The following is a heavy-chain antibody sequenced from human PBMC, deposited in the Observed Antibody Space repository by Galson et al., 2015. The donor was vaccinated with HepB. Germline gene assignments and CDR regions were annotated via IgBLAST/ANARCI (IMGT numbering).Heavy chain of an antibody. CDR2: IWYDGSNK. V-gene: IGHV3-33*01. J-gene: IGHJ6*02. CDR1: GFTFSSYG. CDR3: AREVRGGSYYYYYGMDV. Sequence: SLRLSCAASGFTFSSYGMHWVRQAPGKGLEWVAVIWYDGSNKYYADSVKGRFTISRDNSKNTLYLQMNSLRAEDTAVYYCAREVRGGSYYYYYGMDVWGQGTLVTVSS. D-gene: IGHD3-10*01.